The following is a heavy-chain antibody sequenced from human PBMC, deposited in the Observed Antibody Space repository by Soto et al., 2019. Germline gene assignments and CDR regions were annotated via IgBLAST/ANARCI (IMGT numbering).Heavy chain of an antibody. D-gene: IGHD1-1*01. Sequence: EVQLLESGGGLVQPGGSLRLSCAASGFTFSNYAMTWVRQAPGKGLDWVSGTSPSGGNTYYADSIKGRFTITRDNSKTTLYLERNSLRDEDTAISDCGKVRRELTTTGDWYFDLWGRGTMVTV. CDR1: GFTFSNYA. CDR3: GKVRRELTTTGDWYFDL. V-gene: IGHV3-23*01. J-gene: IGHJ2*01. CDR2: TSPSGGNT.